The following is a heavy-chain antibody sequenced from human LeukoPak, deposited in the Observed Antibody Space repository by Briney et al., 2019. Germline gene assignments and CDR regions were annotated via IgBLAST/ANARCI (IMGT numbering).Heavy chain of an antibody. CDR1: GFTFTSYA. CDR3: AKDPSSSTPDNWFDP. D-gene: IGHD6-13*01. CDR2: TSGSGGRT. Sequence: GGSLRLSCAASGFTFTSYAMSWVRQAPGKGLEWVSATSGSGGRTYYADSVKGRCTISRDTSKNTVYLQMNSLRAEDTAVYYCAKDPSSSTPDNWFDPWGQGTLVTVSS. V-gene: IGHV3-23*01. J-gene: IGHJ5*02.